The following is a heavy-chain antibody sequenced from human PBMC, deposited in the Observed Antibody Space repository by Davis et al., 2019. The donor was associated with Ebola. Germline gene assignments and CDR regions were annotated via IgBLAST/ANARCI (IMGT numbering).Heavy chain of an antibody. Sequence: ASVRVSCKASGYTFTNYYMHWVRQAPGQGLDWMGMINLNNVRTIYAQKFQGRVTVTRDTSTTTVYMDLSSLRSEDTALYYCTTPGGQDSGYDVFDIWGQGTMVTVSS. V-gene: IGHV1-46*03. CDR1: GYTFTNYY. J-gene: IGHJ3*02. D-gene: IGHD5-12*01. CDR2: INLNNVRT. CDR3: TTPGGQDSGYDVFDI.